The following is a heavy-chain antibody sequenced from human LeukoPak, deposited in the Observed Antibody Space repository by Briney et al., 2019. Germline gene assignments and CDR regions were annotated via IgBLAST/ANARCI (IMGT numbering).Heavy chain of an antibody. CDR3: ARDGVWVYYYYMDV. CDR1: GYTFSSYE. Sequence: GGSLRLSCAASGYTFSSYEMNWVRQAPGKGLEWVSYISSSSSYIYYADSVKGRFTISRDNAKNSLYLQMNSLRAEDTAVYYCARDGVWVYYYYMDVWGKGTTVTVSS. D-gene: IGHD3-16*01. V-gene: IGHV3-21*05. CDR2: ISSSSSYI. J-gene: IGHJ6*03.